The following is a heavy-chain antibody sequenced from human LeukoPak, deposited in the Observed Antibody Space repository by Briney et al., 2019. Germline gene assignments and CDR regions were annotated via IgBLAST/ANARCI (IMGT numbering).Heavy chain of an antibody. D-gene: IGHD3-10*01. CDR3: ARDLWFGELSFDY. Sequence: ASVKVSCKTSGYTFTDFSIHWVRQAPGQGLEWMGIINPTGGSAGFAQKFQGRVIRTRDMSTSTFYMELSRLRSDDTAVYYCARDLWFGELSFDYWGQGTLVTVSS. CDR1: GYTFTDFS. J-gene: IGHJ4*02. V-gene: IGHV1-46*01. CDR2: INPTGGSA.